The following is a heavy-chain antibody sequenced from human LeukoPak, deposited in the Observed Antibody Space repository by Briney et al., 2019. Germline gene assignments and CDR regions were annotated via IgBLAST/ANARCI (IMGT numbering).Heavy chain of an antibody. CDR1: GLSFSFYA. J-gene: IGHJ4*02. Sequence: GGSLRLSCAASGLSFSFYAMSWVRQAPGKGLEWASSISGGGAGTYYADSVRGRFTISRDNSKNTLYLQMNSLRAEDTALYYCAKYFVRYNIQFDYWGQGALVTVSS. V-gene: IGHV3-23*01. CDR3: AKYFVRYNIQFDY. CDR2: ISGGGAGT. D-gene: IGHD1-1*01.